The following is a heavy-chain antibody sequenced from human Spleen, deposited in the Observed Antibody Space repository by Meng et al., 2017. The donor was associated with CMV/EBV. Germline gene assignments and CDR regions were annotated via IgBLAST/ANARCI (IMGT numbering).Heavy chain of an antibody. CDR1: GGTFSSYT. J-gene: IGHJ6*02. CDR2: IIPILGIA. V-gene: IGHV1-69*16. Sequence: SVKVSCKASGGTFSSYTISWVRQAPGQGLEWMGRIIPILGIANYAQKFQGRVTITTDESTSTAYMELSSLRSEDTAVYYCARGGHYYDDYAGMDVWGQGTAVTVSS. D-gene: IGHD1-26*01. CDR3: ARGGHYYDDYAGMDV.